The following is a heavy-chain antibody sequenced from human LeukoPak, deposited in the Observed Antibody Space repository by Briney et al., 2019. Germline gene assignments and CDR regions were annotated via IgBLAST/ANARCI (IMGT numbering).Heavy chain of an antibody. CDR3: AREGPIVGATHLVDY. CDR2: INPNSGGT. V-gene: IGHV1-2*02. CDR1: GYTFTDYY. Sequence: ASVKVSCKASGYTFTDYYVHWVRQAPGQGLEWVGWINPNSGGTNYAQKFQGRVTMTRDTSISTAYMELSRLRSDDTAVYYCAREGPIVGATHLVDYWGQGTLVTVSS. J-gene: IGHJ4*02. D-gene: IGHD1-26*01.